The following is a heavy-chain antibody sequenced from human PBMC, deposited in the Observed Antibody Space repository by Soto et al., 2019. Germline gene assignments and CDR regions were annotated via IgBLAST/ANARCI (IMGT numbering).Heavy chain of an antibody. D-gene: IGHD4-17*01. Sequence: QVQLQESGPGLVKPSQTLSLTCTVSGGSINSGDYYWSWIRQPPGKGLEWIGYIYYSGRTYYNPSLQSRVSTSADTSKNQFSRKLSSVTAADTDVYYWARAKGLVTVTNSWFDPWGQGTLVTVSS. CDR2: IYYSGRT. CDR1: GGSINSGDYY. J-gene: IGHJ5*02. CDR3: ARAKGLVTVTNSWFDP. V-gene: IGHV4-30-4*01.